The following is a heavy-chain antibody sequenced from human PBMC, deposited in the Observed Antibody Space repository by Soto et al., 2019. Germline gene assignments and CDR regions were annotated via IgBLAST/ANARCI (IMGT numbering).Heavy chain of an antibody. J-gene: IGHJ6*03. V-gene: IGHV3-23*01. CDR2: ITGSAADT. D-gene: IGHD3-16*01. CDR3: AHDGFPQGGYMNV. CDR1: GFTFHNYA. Sequence: EAQLWESGGDLVQPGGSLRLSCAVSGFTFHNYAVSWVRQAPGKGLEWVSSITGSAADTYYTDSVKGRFIISRDSSKNTVFLQMNSLRADDSAVYYCAHDGFPQGGYMNVWGKGTTVTISS.